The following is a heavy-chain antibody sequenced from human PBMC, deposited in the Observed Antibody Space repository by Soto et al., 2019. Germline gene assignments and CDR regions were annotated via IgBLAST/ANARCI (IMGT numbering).Heavy chain of an antibody. J-gene: IGHJ4*02. CDR2: IYYSGST. CDR1: GGSISSYY. V-gene: IGHV4-59*01. D-gene: IGHD2-8*01. CDR3: ARAGRGLMVYAMGFDY. Sequence: SETLSLTCTVSGGSISSYYWSWIRQPPGKGLEWIGYIYYSGSTNYNPSLKSRVTISVDTSKNQFSLKLSSVTAADTAVYYCARAGRGLMVYAMGFDYWGQGTLVTVSS.